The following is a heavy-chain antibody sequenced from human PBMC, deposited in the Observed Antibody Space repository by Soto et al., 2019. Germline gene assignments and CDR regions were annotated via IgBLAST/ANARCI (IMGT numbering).Heavy chain of an antibody. V-gene: IGHV4-34*01. CDR1: VGSFSGYY. J-gene: IGHJ3*02. D-gene: IGHD3-16*01. CDR3: ARDFGDGYNSPDDAFDI. CDR2: INHSGST. Sequence: SETLSLNCAVYVGSFSGYYWSWIRQPPGKGLEWIGEINHSGSTNYNPSLKSRVTISVDTSKNQFSLKLSSVTAADTAVYYCARDFGDGYNSPDDAFDIWGQGTMVTVSS.